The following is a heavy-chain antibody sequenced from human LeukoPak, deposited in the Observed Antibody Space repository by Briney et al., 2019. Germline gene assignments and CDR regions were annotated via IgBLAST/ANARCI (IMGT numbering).Heavy chain of an antibody. Sequence: GGSLRLSCEFSGIILSTYAMNRVRQAPGKGLEWISHISGSSSGSTSITQYADSVKGRFTISRDNAKNSLHLQMDSLSAEDTAVYYCARDFWSGYYTEDWGQGALVIVSS. CDR1: GIILSTYA. CDR3: ARDFWSGYYTED. V-gene: IGHV3-48*04. CDR2: ISGSSSGSTSIT. D-gene: IGHD3-3*01. J-gene: IGHJ4*02.